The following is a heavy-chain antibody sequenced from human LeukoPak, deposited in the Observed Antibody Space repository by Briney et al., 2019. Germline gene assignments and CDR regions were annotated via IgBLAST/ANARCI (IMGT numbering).Heavy chain of an antibody. J-gene: IGHJ3*02. CDR3: ARVHPISTLELPRIDAFDI. D-gene: IGHD1-7*01. Sequence: SGPTLVNPSEPLSLTCTVSGGSIRSYYWSWIRQPAGKGLEWIGRIYTSGSTNYSPSLKSRVTMSVDTSKNQFSLKLSSVTAADTAVYYCARVHPISTLELPRIDAFDIWGQGTMVTVSS. V-gene: IGHV4-4*07. CDR2: IYTSGST. CDR1: GGSIRSYY.